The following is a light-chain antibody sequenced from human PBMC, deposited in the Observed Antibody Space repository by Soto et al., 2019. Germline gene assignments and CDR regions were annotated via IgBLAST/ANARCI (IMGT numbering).Light chain of an antibody. CDR1: SSNIGAGYD. J-gene: IGLJ3*02. CDR3: QSSDSSLSGWV. Sequence: QSVLTQPPSVSGAPGQTVTISCTGSSSNIGAGYDVHWYQQLPGKAPKLLIYGNSNRPSGVPDRFSGSKSGTSASLAITGLQDEDEAAYYCQSSDSSLSGWVFGGGTKLTVL. V-gene: IGLV1-40*01. CDR2: GNS.